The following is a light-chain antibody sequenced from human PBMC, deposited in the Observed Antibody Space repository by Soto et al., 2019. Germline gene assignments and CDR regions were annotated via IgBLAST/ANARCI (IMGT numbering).Light chain of an antibody. V-gene: IGKV1-39*01. CDR3: QQYTNTNNPWM. Sequence: DIQMTQSPSSLSASVGYRVTITCRSIQSISSYLNWYQQKPGKAPKLLVYDASTLQSGVASRFSGSGSETEFTLIISGLQPDDSATYYCQQYTNTNNPWMFGQGTKVDIK. CDR2: DAS. J-gene: IGKJ1*01. CDR1: QSISSY.